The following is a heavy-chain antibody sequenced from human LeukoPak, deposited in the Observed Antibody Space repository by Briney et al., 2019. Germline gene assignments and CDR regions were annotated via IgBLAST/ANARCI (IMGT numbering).Heavy chain of an antibody. V-gene: IGHV3-7*01. CDR2: IKPDGSQK. CDR3: ARASHYFGSGTYSSAL. Sequence: GGSLRLSCEASEFTFSSYWMNWARQAPGKGLEWVANIKPDGSQKYFVDSVKGRFTISRDNADNLLYLEMNNLRADDTAVYYCARASHYFGSGTYSSALWGQGTLVIVSA. D-gene: IGHD3-10*01. CDR1: EFTFSSYW. J-gene: IGHJ3*01.